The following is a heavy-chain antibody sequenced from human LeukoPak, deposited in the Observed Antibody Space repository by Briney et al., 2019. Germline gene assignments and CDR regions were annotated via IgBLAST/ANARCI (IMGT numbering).Heavy chain of an antibody. D-gene: IGHD3-9*01. CDR2: IRYDGSNK. Sequence: PGGSLRLSCAASGFTFSSYGMHWVRQAPGKGLEWVAFIRYDGSNKYYADSVKGRFTISRDNSKNTLYLQMNSLRAEDTAVYYCAKGPNSLHSPQLRYFDWSIWGQGTMVTVSS. J-gene: IGHJ3*02. CDR3: AKGPNSLHSPQLRYFDWSI. V-gene: IGHV3-30*02. CDR1: GFTFSSYG.